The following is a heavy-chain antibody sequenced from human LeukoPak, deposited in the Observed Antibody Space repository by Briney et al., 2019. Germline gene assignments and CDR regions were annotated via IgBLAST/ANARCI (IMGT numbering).Heavy chain of an antibody. J-gene: IGHJ4*02. CDR3: AREASGSLGGFDY. D-gene: IGHD1-26*01. V-gene: IGHV4-34*01. CDR2: INHSGST. CDR1: GGSFSGYY. Sequence: SETLSLTCAVYGGSFSGYYWSWIRQPPGKGLEWIGEINHSGSTNYNPSLKSRVTISVDTSKNQFSLKLSSVTAADTAVYYCAREASGSLGGFDYWGQGTLVTVSS.